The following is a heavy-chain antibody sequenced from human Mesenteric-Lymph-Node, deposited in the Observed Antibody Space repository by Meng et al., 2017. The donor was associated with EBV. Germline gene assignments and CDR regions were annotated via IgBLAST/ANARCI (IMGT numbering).Heavy chain of an antibody. Sequence: VSGPGLLKPSGTLSLTCACSGGSISGNNWWSWIRQPPGKGLEWIGEVFHIGSTNYNPSLKSRVTISLDKSKNQFSLKLTSVTAADTAVYFCARVSEISGTWLDCWGQGTLVTVSS. J-gene: IGHJ1*01. CDR2: VFHIGST. CDR3: ARVSEISGTWLDC. V-gene: IGHV4-4*02. D-gene: IGHD1-7*01. CDR1: GGSISGNNW.